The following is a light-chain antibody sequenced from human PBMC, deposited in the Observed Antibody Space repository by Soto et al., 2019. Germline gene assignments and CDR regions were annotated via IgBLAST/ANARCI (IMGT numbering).Light chain of an antibody. CDR1: RSNIGAGYD. J-gene: IGLJ1*01. V-gene: IGLV1-40*01. CDR3: QSYDSSLSGSYV. Sequence: QPVLTQPPSVAGAPGQRVTLSCTGSRSNIGAGYDVHWYQRLPGTAPKVLIYGNNNRPSGVPDRFSGSKSGTSASLAITGLQAEDEADYYCQSYDSSLSGSYVFGTGTKLTVL. CDR2: GNN.